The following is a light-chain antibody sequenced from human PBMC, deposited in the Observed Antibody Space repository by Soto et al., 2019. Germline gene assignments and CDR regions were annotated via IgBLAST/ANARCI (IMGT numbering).Light chain of an antibody. CDR3: SSYTRSNTWV. V-gene: IGLV2-14*01. CDR2: EVS. CDR1: RTDAGGYNY. J-gene: IGLJ3*02. Sequence: QSVLTQPASMSGSPGQSITISCTGTRTDAGGYNYISWYQQHPAKVPKLLIYEVSNRPSGVSNRFSGSKSGSTAYLTISGLQPEDEGDYYCSSYTRSNTWVFGGGTKLTVL.